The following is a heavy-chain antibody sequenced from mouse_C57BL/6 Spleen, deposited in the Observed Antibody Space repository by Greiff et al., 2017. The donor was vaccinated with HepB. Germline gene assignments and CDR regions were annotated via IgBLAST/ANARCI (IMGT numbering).Heavy chain of an antibody. CDR2: IDPSDSET. CDR3: AREDGSSFAY. D-gene: IGHD1-1*01. J-gene: IGHJ3*01. V-gene: IGHV1-52*01. CDR1: GYTFTSYW. Sequence: VQLQQPGAELVRPGSSVKLSCKASGYTFTSYWMHWVKQRPIQGLEWIGNIDPSDSETHYNQKFKDKATLTVDKSSSTAYMQLNSLTSEDSAVYYCAREDGSSFAYWGQGTLVTVSA.